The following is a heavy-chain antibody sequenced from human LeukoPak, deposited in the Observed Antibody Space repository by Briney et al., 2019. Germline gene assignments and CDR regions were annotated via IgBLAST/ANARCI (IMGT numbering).Heavy chain of an antibody. J-gene: IGHJ4*02. CDR3: ARRYYYDSSGYTRFDY. D-gene: IGHD3-22*01. V-gene: IGHV4-38-2*02. CDR2: IYNRGTN. CDR1: GYLISTSHY. Sequence: SETLSLTCTVSGYLISTSHYWGWIRQPPGKGLEWIGSIYNRGTNHYNPSLKSRVTISVDTSKNQFSLKLSSVTAADTAVYYCARRYYYDSSGYTRFDYWGQGTLVTVSS.